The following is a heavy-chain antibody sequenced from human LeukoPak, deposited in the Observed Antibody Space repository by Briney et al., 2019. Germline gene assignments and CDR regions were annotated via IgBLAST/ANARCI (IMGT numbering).Heavy chain of an antibody. J-gene: IGHJ4*02. CDR3: VPKGTEGY. Sequence: GGSLRLSCSASGFAFSGYAMHWVRQAPGKGLQYVSAISPTGGSTYYADSVKGRFSISRDNSKNTLYLEMSSLRPEDTAVYYCVPKGTEGYWGQGTLVTVSS. V-gene: IGHV3-64D*06. CDR2: ISPTGGST. CDR1: GFAFSGYA.